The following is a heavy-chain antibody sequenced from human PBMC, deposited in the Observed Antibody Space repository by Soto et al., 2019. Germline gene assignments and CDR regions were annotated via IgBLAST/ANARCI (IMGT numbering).Heavy chain of an antibody. CDR2: MNANSENT. J-gene: IGHJ5*02. V-gene: IGHV1-8*01. CDR1: GYTFTSYD. Sequence: QVQLVQSGAEVKKPGASVKVSCKASGYTFTSYDITWVRQAPGQGPEWMGWMNANSENTGYAQKFQGEIARTRETSRSTDYMELSSLRSEDTAVSYCARGSCCGGGSCYGCNGSDPWGQGALVTVSS. D-gene: IGHD2-15*01. CDR3: ARGSCCGGGSCYGCNGSDP.